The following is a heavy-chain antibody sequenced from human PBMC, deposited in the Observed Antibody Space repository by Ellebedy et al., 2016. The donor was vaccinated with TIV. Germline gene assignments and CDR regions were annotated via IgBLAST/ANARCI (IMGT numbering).Heavy chain of an antibody. J-gene: IGHJ4*02. Sequence: SETLSLTCTVSGGSISSYYWSWIRQPPGGGLEWIAWLFYTGSALYHPSLKSRVTISVDLSKNQFSLTVTSVTAADTAVYYCARIQPHVVAANWGLDYWGQGTLVTVSS. CDR1: GGSISSYY. CDR2: LFYTGSA. CDR3: ARIQPHVVAANWGLDY. V-gene: IGHV4-59*01. D-gene: IGHD5-12*01.